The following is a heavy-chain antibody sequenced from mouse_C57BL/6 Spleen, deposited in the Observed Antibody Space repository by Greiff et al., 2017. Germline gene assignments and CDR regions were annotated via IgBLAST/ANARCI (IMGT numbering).Heavy chain of an antibody. D-gene: IGHD2-4*01. Sequence: QVQLKESGAELARPGASVKLSCKASGYTFTSYGISWVKQRTGQGLEWIGEIYPRSGNTYYNEKFKGKATLTADKSSSTAYMELRSLTSEDSAVYFCARYDYDRRGYFDYWGQGTTLTVSS. V-gene: IGHV1-81*01. CDR1: GYTFTSYG. CDR3: ARYDYDRRGYFDY. CDR2: IYPRSGNT. J-gene: IGHJ2*01.